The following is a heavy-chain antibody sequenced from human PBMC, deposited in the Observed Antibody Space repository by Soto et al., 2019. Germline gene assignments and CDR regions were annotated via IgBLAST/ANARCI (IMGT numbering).Heavy chain of an antibody. CDR2: ISCDGSNK. Sequence: QVQLVESGGGVVQPGRSLRLSCAASGFTFSSYAMHWVRQAPGKGLEWVAVISCDGSNKYYADSVKGRFTISRDNSKNTLYLQMNSLRAEDTAVYYCASLRIAVAGDLGGDYWGQGTLVTVSS. CDR1: GFTFSSYA. J-gene: IGHJ4*02. CDR3: ASLRIAVAGDLGGDY. V-gene: IGHV3-30-3*01. D-gene: IGHD6-19*01.